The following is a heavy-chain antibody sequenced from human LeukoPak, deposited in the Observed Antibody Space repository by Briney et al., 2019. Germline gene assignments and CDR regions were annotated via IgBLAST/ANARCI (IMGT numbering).Heavy chain of an antibody. D-gene: IGHD3-22*01. Sequence: PGGSLRLSCAASGFAFSSYAMSWVRQAPGKGLEWVSAISGSGGRTYYADSVRGRFTISRDNSKNTLYLQMNSLRAEDTAVYYCAKDSNYYDSSGYPDRFDYWGQGTLVTVSS. CDR3: AKDSNYYDSSGYPDRFDY. J-gene: IGHJ4*02. V-gene: IGHV3-23*01. CDR2: ISGSGGRT. CDR1: GFAFSSYA.